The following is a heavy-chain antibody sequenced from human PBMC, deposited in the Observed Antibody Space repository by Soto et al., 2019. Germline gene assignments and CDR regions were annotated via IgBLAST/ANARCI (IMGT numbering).Heavy chain of an antibody. CDR3: ARADIHGSSWYSWFDP. D-gene: IGHD6-13*01. Sequence: QVQLVQSGSEVKMPGSSVKVSCKTSGGTFSRHAINWVRQAPGQGLEWMGGIIPLFGTTNYAQKFKGRVTSSADESTSTAYMELSSLTSEYAAVYYCARADIHGSSWYSWFDPWGQRTLATVAS. V-gene: IGHV1-69*01. CDR1: GGTFSRHA. J-gene: IGHJ5*02. CDR2: IIPLFGTT.